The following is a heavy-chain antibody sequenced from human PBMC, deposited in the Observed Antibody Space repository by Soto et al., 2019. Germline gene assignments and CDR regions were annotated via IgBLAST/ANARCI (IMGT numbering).Heavy chain of an antibody. CDR3: ARYCEFWSDRDYYGMDV. V-gene: IGHV1-69*12. Sequence: QVQLVQSGAEVKKPGSSVKVSCKASGGTFSSYAISWVRQAPGQGLEWMGGIIPIFGTANYAQKFQGRVTITAEESTSTAYRELGGLRSEDTAVYYCARYCEFWSDRDYYGMDVWGQGTTVTVSS. CDR2: IIPIFGTA. CDR1: GGTFSSYA. J-gene: IGHJ6*02. D-gene: IGHD3-3*01.